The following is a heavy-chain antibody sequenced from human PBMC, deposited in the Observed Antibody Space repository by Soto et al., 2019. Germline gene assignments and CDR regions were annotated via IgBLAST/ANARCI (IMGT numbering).Heavy chain of an antibody. D-gene: IGHD4-17*01. J-gene: IGHJ6*02. CDR2: IDPSDSYT. CDR1: GYSFTSYW. Sequence: GEALKICCKVSGYSFTSYWVTWVRQMPGKGLEWMGRIDPSDSYTNYNPPFQGHVTISVDKSISTAYLQWSSLKASDTAMYYCARLYGGNSGMDVWGQGTTVTVSS. CDR3: ARLYGGNSGMDV. V-gene: IGHV5-10-1*01.